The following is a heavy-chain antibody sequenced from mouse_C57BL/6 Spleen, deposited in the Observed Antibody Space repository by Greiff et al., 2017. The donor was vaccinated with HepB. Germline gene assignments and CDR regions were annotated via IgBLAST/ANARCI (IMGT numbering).Heavy chain of an antibody. Sequence: EVKLMESGGGLVKPGGSLKLSCAASGFTFSDYGMHWVRQAPEKGLEWVAYISSGSSTIYYADTVKGRFTISRDNAKNTLFLQMTSLRSEDTAMYYCARKRLGLYWYFDVWGTGTTVTVSS. J-gene: IGHJ1*03. CDR3: ARKRLGLYWYFDV. V-gene: IGHV5-17*01. D-gene: IGHD4-1*01. CDR2: ISSGSSTI. CDR1: GFTFSDYG.